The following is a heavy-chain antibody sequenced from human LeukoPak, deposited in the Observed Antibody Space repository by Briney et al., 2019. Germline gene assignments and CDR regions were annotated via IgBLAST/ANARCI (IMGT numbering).Heavy chain of an antibody. CDR2: INPSGCST. D-gene: IGHD3-3*01. CDR3: ARALYDFNDY. Sequence: ASVKVSCKASGYTFTSYYMHWVRQAPGQGLEWMVIINPSGCSTSYAQKFQGRVTITRDTSTSTVYMELSSLRSEDTAVYYCARALYDFNDYWGQGTLVTVSS. V-gene: IGHV1-46*03. J-gene: IGHJ4*02. CDR1: GYTFTSYY.